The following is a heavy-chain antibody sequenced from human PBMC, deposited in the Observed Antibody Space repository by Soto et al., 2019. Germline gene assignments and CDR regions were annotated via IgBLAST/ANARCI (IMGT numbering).Heavy chain of an antibody. CDR2: IIPLIGTT. J-gene: IGHJ6*02. Sequence: QVQVVQSGVEVRRLGSSVKVSCKASGDTFKNCVISWVRQAPGQGLEWMGRIIPLIGTTDFAQRLQGRLTITTDESTTTAYMELSRLRSEDTATYYCAAELGFGKLSVVWGQGTTVIVSS. V-gene: IGHV1-69*18. D-gene: IGHD3-10*01. CDR1: GDTFKNCV. CDR3: AAELGFGKLSVV.